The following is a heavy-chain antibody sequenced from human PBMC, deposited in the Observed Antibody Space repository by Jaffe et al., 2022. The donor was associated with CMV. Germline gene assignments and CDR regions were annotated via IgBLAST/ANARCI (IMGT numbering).Heavy chain of an antibody. CDR1: GGSISSSSYY. J-gene: IGHJ3*02. CDR2: IYYSGST. V-gene: IGHV4-39*01. D-gene: IGHD4-17*01. CDR3: ARHLVTVRDAFDI. Sequence: QLQLQESGPGLVKPSETLSLTCTVSGGSISSSSYYWGWIRQPPGKGLEWIGSIYYSGSTYYNPSLKSRVTISVDTSKNQFSLKLSSVTAADTAVYYCARHLVTVRDAFDIWGQGTMVTVSS.